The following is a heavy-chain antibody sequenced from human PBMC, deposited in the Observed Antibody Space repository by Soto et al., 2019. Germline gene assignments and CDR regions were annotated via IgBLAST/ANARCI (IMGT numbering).Heavy chain of an antibody. V-gene: IGHV4-34*01. CDR1: GGSFSGYY. D-gene: IGHD3-3*01. Sequence: SETLSLTCAVYGGSFSGYYWSWIRQPPGKGLEWIGEINHSGSTNYNPSLKSRVTISVDTSKNQFSLKLSSVTAADTAVYYCARVNLYYDFWSGYYSQNWFDPWGQGTLVTVSS. J-gene: IGHJ5*02. CDR2: INHSGST. CDR3: ARVNLYYDFWSGYYSQNWFDP.